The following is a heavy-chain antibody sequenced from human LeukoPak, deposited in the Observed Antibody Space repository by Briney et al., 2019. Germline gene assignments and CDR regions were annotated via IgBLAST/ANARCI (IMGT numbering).Heavy chain of an antibody. CDR3: ARGSYYDSSGYYHYYFDY. CDR1: GFSFSIYE. CDR2: ISSSGSSI. J-gene: IGHJ4*02. Sequence: PGGSLRLSCAASGFSFSIYEMNWVRQAPGKGLEWVSYISSSGSSISYADSVKGRFTFSRDNAKNSLHVQMNSLRAEDTAVYYCARGSYYDSSGYYHYYFDYWGQGTLVTVSS. V-gene: IGHV3-48*03. D-gene: IGHD3-22*01.